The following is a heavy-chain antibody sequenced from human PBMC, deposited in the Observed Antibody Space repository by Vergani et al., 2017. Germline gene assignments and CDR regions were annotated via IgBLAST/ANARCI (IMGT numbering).Heavy chain of an antibody. D-gene: IGHD5-12*01. CDR2: SYYSGST. CDR1: GGSVSSGRYY. J-gene: IGHJ4*02. V-gene: IGHV4-61*01. CDR3: ASSPAGYSGYDYY. Sequence: QVQLQESGPGLVKPSETLSLTCTVSGGSVSSGRYYWSWIRQPPGKGLEWIGYSYYSGSTNYTPSLKSRVTISVDTSKNQFSRKLCSVTAADTAVYYCASSPAGYSGYDYYWGQGTLVTVSS.